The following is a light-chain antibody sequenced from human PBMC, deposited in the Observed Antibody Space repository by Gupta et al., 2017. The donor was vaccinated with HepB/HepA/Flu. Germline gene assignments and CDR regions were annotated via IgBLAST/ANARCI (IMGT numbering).Light chain of an antibody. CDR3: NSYTSSSTFV. CDR1: SSDVGGYNY. Sequence: QSALTQPASVSGSPGQSFTISCTGTSSDVGGYNYVSWYQQHPGKAPKLMICDVSNRPSGVSNRFSGSKSGNTASLTISGLQAEDEADYYCNSYTSSSTFVFGTGTKVTVL. J-gene: IGLJ1*01. V-gene: IGLV2-14*03. CDR2: DVS.